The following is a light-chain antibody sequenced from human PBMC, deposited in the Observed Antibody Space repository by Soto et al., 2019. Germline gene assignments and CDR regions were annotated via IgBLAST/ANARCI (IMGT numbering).Light chain of an antibody. CDR2: AAS. CDR3: QKTYSTPWT. Sequence: DFQKTQSPSSLAESVGDRVTITLRASQGIRNDLGWYQQKPGKAPKLLISAASSLQSGVSSRFNGSRSGTDFTLTISSLQSDDFATYYCQKTYSTPWTCGLGHTVAIK. CDR1: QGIRND. V-gene: IGKV1-39*01. J-gene: IGKJ1*01.